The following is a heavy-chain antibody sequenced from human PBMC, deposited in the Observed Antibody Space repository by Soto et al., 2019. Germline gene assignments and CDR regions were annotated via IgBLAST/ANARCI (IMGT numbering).Heavy chain of an antibody. CDR1: GYTFTGYY. Sequence: QVQLVQSGAEVKKPGASVKVSCKASGYTFTGYYMHWVRQAPGQGLEWMGWINPNSGGTNYAQKLQGWVTMTRDTSISTAYMELSRLRSDDTAVYYCARSGVVGSSSHYYYYGMDVWGQGTTVTVSS. J-gene: IGHJ6*02. CDR2: INPNSGGT. CDR3: ARSGVVGSSSHYYYYGMDV. V-gene: IGHV1-2*04. D-gene: IGHD6-6*01.